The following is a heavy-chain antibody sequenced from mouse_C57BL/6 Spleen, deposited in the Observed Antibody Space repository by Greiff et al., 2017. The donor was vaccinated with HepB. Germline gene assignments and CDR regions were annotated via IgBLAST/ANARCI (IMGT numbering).Heavy chain of an antibody. CDR3: AKEEKTAQATGAMDY. J-gene: IGHJ4*01. CDR2: INPSSGYT. D-gene: IGHD3-2*02. Sequence: VQLQQSGAELAKPGASVKLSCKASGYTFTSYWMHWVKQRPGQGLEWIGYINPSSGYTKYNQKFKDKATLTADKSSSTAYMQLSSLTYEDSAVYYCAKEEKTAQATGAMDYWGQGTSVTVSS. CDR1: GYTFTSYW. V-gene: IGHV1-7*01.